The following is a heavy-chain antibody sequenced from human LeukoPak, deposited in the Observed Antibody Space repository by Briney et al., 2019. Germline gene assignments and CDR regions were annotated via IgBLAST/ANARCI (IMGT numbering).Heavy chain of an antibody. CDR2: ISYDGSNK. Sequence: GGSLRLSCAASGFTFSSYGMHWVRQAPGKGLEWVAVISYDGSNKYYADSVRGRFTISRDNSKNTLYLQMNSLRAEDTAVYYCARGGPIAAAGIGDAFDIWGQGTMVTVSS. CDR3: ARGGPIAAAGIGDAFDI. V-gene: IGHV3-30*03. CDR1: GFTFSSYG. J-gene: IGHJ3*02. D-gene: IGHD6-13*01.